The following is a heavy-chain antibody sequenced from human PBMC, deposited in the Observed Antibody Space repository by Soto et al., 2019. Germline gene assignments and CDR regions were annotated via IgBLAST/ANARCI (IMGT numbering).Heavy chain of an antibody. V-gene: IGHV1-69*05. D-gene: IGHD1-1*01. CDR1: GGTFSSYA. J-gene: IGHJ4*02. Sequence: SVKVSCKASGGTFSSYAISWVRQAPGQGLEWMGGIIPIFGTANYAQKFQGRVTVTSDTSINTVHMELNSLRSEDTAVYYCARRAETNGWNGFGADKYYFDFWGQGTLVTVSS. CDR3: ARRAETNGWNGFGADKYYFDF. CDR2: IIPIFGTA.